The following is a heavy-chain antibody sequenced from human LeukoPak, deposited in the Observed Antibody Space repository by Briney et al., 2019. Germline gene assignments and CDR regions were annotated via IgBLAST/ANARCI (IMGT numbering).Heavy chain of an antibody. D-gene: IGHD3-9*01. CDR3: ATTRVLRYFDWFNGMDV. V-gene: IGHV1-24*01. Sequence: GASVKVSCKVSGYTLTELSMHWVRQAPGKGVEWMGGFDPEDGETIYAQKFQGRVTMTEDTSTDTAYMELSSLRSEDTAVYYCATTRVLRYFDWFNGMDVWGQGTTVTVSS. CDR2: FDPEDGET. J-gene: IGHJ6*02. CDR1: GYTLTELS.